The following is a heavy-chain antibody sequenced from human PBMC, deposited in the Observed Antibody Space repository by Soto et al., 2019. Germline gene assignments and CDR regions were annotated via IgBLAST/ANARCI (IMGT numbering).Heavy chain of an antibody. CDR1: GFIISGHW. J-gene: IGHJ5*02. CDR3: ARSYSWTYGCFDP. Sequence: EVQLVESGGGLVQPGGSLRLSCAASGFIISGHWMHWVRQVPGKGLVWVSRINSDGSSTSYADSVKGRFIISRDNAKNTLYLQMNSLRAEDTAVYYCARSYSWTYGCFDPWGQGTLVTVSS. CDR2: INSDGSST. V-gene: IGHV3-74*01. D-gene: IGHD1-26*01.